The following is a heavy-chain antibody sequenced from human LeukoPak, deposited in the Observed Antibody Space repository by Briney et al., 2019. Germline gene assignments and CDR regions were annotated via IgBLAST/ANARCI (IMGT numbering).Heavy chain of an antibody. CDR1: GFTVSSTH. Sequence: GGSLRLSCEASGFTVSSTHMVWVRQAPGKGLEWVSVTYTGGNSYYAGSVQGRFIISRDISRNTLYLQMNNLRAEDSALYYCARGGRGSAAVVAPRSFDIWGQGTMVTVSS. V-gene: IGHV3-53*01. CDR2: TYTGGNS. J-gene: IGHJ3*02. CDR3: ARGGRGSAAVVAPRSFDI. D-gene: IGHD3-22*01.